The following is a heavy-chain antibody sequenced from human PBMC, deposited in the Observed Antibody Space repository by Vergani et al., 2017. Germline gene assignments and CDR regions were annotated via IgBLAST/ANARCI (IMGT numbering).Heavy chain of an antibody. Sequence: EVQLVESGGGLIQPGGSLRLSCAASGFTVSSNYMSWVRQAPGKGLEWVSVIYSGGSTYYADSVKGRFTISRDNSKNTLYLQMNSLRAEDTAVYYCARGVAYYYYYMDVWGKGTTVTVSS. CDR3: ARGVAYYYYYMDV. CDR1: GFTVSSNY. V-gene: IGHV3-53*01. CDR2: IYSGGST. J-gene: IGHJ6*03.